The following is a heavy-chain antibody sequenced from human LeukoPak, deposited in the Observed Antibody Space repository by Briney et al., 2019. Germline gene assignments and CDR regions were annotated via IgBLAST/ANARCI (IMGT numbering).Heavy chain of an antibody. Sequence: PSDTLSLTCTVSGDSISTYSWIYIRQPPGKGLEWIGNISYSGSTKYNPSLKSRVTISLDTSKNQFSLKLSSVTAADTAVYYCVRGYQLLPDAFDIWGQGTMVTVSS. D-gene: IGHD2-2*01. CDR2: ISYSGST. V-gene: IGHV4-59*07. CDR1: GDSISTYS. CDR3: VRGYQLLPDAFDI. J-gene: IGHJ3*02.